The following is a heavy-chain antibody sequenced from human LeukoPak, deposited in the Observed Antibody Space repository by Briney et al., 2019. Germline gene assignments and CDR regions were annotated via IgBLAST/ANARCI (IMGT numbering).Heavy chain of an antibody. V-gene: IGHV3-7*01. CDR2: IKKDGSEK. CDR1: GFTFSSYW. Sequence: PGGSLRLSCAASGFTFSSYWMSWVRQAPGKGLEWVANIKKDGSEKYYVDSVKGRFTISRDNAKTSLYLQMNSLRAGDTAVYYCARDLSGVTGYTYGRGIDYWGQGTLVTVSS. D-gene: IGHD5-18*01. CDR3: ARDLSGVTGYTYGRGIDY. J-gene: IGHJ4*02.